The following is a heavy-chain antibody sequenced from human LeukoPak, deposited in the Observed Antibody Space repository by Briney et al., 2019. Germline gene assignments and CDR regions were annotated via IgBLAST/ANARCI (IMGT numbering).Heavy chain of an antibody. CDR1: GFTFSNYW. CDR3: ARDLGQYYDTSDNWFDP. D-gene: IGHD3-22*01. J-gene: IGHJ5*02. V-gene: IGHV3-74*01. Sequence: GGSLRLSCAASGFTFSNYWVRWVRQAPGKGLVWVSRINSDGINTSYADSVKGRFTISRDNAKNTLNLQMNSLRAEDTAVYYCARDLGQYYDTSDNWFDPWGQGTLVTVSS. CDR2: INSDGINT.